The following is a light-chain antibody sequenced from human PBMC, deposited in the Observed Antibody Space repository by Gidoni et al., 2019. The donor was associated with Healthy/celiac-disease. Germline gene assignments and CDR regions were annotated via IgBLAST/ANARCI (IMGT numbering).Light chain of an antibody. CDR1: QSISSN. V-gene: IGKV3-15*01. J-gene: IGKJ5*01. CDR2: DAS. Sequence: ELVMTQSPASLSVSPGERATLSCRASQSISSNLGWYQHKPGQAPRLLMYDASTRATGIPARFSGSGSGTEFTLTISSLQSEDFAVYYCQQYNNWRSITFGQGTRLEI. CDR3: QQYNNWRSIT.